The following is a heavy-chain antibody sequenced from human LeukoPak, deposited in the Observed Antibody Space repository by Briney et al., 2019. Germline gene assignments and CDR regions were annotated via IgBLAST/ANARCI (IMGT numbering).Heavy chain of an antibody. D-gene: IGHD1-14*01. V-gene: IGHV3-15*01. Sequence: TPGPSLRLSCEAAGSTFSKVWTSWVREALGKGLEWVGGIKSRSDDGTRDYAPPVRGRFTISRDDSKSTGYLQMESLRSEDTGVYYCCGTRGDLWGQGTLVTVSS. CDR2: IKSRSDDGTR. J-gene: IGHJ5*02. CDR1: GSTFSKVW. CDR3: CGTRGDL.